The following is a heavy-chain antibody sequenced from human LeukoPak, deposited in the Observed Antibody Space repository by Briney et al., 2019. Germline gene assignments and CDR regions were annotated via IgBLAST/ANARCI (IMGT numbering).Heavy chain of an antibody. D-gene: IGHD6-19*01. CDR2: IRGSSNYI. Sequence: GGSLRLSCAAPGFTFSTYNMIWVRQAPGKGLEWVSSIRGSSNYIHYADSVKGRFSISRDNAKSSLYLQMNSLRADDTAVYYCARLDSSAWFSDYWGQGTLVTVSS. V-gene: IGHV3-21*01. CDR3: ARLDSSAWFSDY. J-gene: IGHJ4*02. CDR1: GFTFSTYN.